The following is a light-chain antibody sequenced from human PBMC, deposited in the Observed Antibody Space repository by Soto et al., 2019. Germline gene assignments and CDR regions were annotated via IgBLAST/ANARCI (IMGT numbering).Light chain of an antibody. CDR1: SSNIGNNY. CDR2: DNS. Sequence: QSMLTQPPSVSAAPGQKVTISCSGSSSNIGNNYVSWYQRLPGTAPKLLISDNSERPSGIPDRFSGSKSGTSATLAITGLQTGDEADYFCGTWGSSLSAVVFGGGTKVTVL. CDR3: GTWGSSLSAVV. J-gene: IGLJ2*01. V-gene: IGLV1-51*01.